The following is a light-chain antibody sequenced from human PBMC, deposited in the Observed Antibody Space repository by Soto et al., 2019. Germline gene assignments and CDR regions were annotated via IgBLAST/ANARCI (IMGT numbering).Light chain of an antibody. CDR3: QQEEYYWT. V-gene: IGKV1-5*03. J-gene: IGKJ1*01. CDR1: QNIGRS. CDR2: QAS. Sequence: DIQMTQSPATLSASVGDRVTITCRASQNIGRSLAWYHQKPGQAPKVLIYQASSLDSGVPSRFSGSGSGTEFTLTISTLQPDDFATYYCQQEEYYWTFGQGTKVDIK.